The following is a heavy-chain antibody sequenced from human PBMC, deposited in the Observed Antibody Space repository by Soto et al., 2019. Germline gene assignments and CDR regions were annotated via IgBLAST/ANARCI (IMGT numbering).Heavy chain of an antibody. CDR1: VGTFSSYA. V-gene: IGHV1-69*01. Sequence: QVQLVQSGAEVKKPGSSVKVSCKASVGTFSSYAISWVRQAPGQGLEWMGGIIPIFGTANYAQKFQGRVTITADEPTSTDYMELSRLRSEDTAVYYCASGDYDSSGYSVYWYFDLWGRGTLVTVSS. CDR2: IIPIFGTA. CDR3: ASGDYDSSGYSVYWYFDL. D-gene: IGHD3-22*01. J-gene: IGHJ2*01.